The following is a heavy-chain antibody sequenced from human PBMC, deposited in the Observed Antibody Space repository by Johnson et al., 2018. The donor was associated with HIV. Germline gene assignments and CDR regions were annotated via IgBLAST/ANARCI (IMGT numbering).Heavy chain of an antibody. J-gene: IGHJ3*02. CDR2: LYSSGKT. V-gene: IGHV3-66*03. D-gene: IGHD3-16*01. Sequence: VQLVESGGGLIQPGGSLRLSCAASGFTVSTYYMTWVRQASGKGLELVSLLYSSGKTYYADSVKGRFTISRDNSKNTLYLQMNRLRADDTAVYYCARGLGLQQIDIWGQGTMVTVSP. CDR1: GFTVSTYY. CDR3: ARGLGLQQIDI.